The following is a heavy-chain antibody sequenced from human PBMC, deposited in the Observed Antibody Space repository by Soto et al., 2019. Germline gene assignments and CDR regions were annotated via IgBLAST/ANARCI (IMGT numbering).Heavy chain of an antibody. Sequence: PGGSLRLSCAASGFTFSSYGMHWVRQAPGKGLEWVAVISYDGSNKYYADSVKGRFTISRDNSKNTLYLQMSTLRAEDSAIYFCVRGSKASYPGSRIFDFWGRGT. CDR2: ISYDGSNK. J-gene: IGHJ4*02. D-gene: IGHD3-10*01. CDR3: VRGSKASYPGSRIFDF. V-gene: IGHV3-30*03. CDR1: GFTFSSYG.